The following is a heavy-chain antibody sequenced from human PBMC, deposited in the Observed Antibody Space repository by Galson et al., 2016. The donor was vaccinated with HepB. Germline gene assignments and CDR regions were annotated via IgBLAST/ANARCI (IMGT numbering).Heavy chain of an antibody. J-gene: IGHJ5*01. Sequence: SLRLSCAASGFTFSNYAMHWIRQAPGKGQEWVAVIWYDGSSKYYIDSVKGRFTISRDNSKNTLNLQMSSLRAEDTAVYYCAKVATPNRNYENWFDSWGQGILVTVSS. CDR2: IWYDGSSK. D-gene: IGHD4-11*01. CDR3: AKVATPNRNYENWFDS. V-gene: IGHV3-33*06. CDR1: GFTFSNYA.